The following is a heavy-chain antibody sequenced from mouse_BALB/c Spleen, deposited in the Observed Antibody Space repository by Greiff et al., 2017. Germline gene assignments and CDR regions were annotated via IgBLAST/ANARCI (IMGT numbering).Heavy chain of an antibody. J-gene: IGHJ1*01. CDR3: ARGRGTATPYWYFDV. Sequence: EVKLMESGGGLVKPGGSLKLSCAASGFTFSSYAMSWVRQTPEKRLEWVASISSGGSTYYPDSVKGRFTISRDNARNILYLQMSSLRSEDTAMYYCARGRGTATPYWYFDVWGAGTTVTVSS. CDR2: ISSGGST. CDR1: GFTFSSYA. V-gene: IGHV5-6-5*01. D-gene: IGHD1-2*01.